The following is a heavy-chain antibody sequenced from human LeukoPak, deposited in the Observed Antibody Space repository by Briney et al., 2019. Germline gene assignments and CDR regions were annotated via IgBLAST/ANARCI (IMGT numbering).Heavy chain of an antibody. CDR3: ARHITFGGVIVLFDY. CDR1: GYSISSGHY. V-gene: IGHV4-38-2*01. D-gene: IGHD3-16*02. J-gene: IGHJ4*02. CDR2: IYHSGST. Sequence: SETLSLTCAVSGYSISSGHYWGWIRQPPGKGLEWIGSIYHSGSTYYNPSLKSRVTISVDTSKNQFSLKLSSVTAADTAVYYCARHITFGGVIVLFDYWGQGTLVTVSS.